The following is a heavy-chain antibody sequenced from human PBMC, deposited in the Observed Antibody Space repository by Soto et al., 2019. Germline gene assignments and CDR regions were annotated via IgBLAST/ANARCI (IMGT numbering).Heavy chain of an antibody. CDR2: ISWNSGSI. CDR3: AKDSEMAGSFEI. J-gene: IGHJ3*02. CDR1: GFTFDDYA. D-gene: IGHD6-19*01. Sequence: PGGSLRLSCAASGFTFDDYAMHWVRQAPGKGLEWVSGISWNSGSIGYADSVKGRFTISRDNAKNSLYLQMNSLRAEDTALYYCAKDSEMAGSFEICGQGTMVTVSS. V-gene: IGHV3-9*01.